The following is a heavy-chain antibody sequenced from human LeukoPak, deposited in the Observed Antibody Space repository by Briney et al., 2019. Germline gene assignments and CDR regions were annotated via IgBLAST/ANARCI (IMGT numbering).Heavy chain of an antibody. CDR1: GFTFSDYY. CDR3: ARGSVVAANFDF. Sequence: GGSLRLSCAASGFTFSDYYMSWIRQAPGKGLEWVSSITISGSSTYNADSVKGRFTISRDNAKNSLYLQMNSLRAEDTAVYYCARGSVVAANFDFWGQGTPVTVSS. D-gene: IGHD2-15*01. V-gene: IGHV3-11*01. CDR2: ITISGSST. J-gene: IGHJ4*02.